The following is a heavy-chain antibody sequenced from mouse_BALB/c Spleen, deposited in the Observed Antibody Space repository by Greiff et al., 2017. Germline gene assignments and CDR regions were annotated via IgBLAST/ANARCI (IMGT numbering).Heavy chain of an antibody. J-gene: IGHJ1*01. CDR2: ISYDGSN. CDR3: ARVLGHWYFDV. D-gene: IGHD4-1*01. Sequence: EVQRVESGPGLVKPSQSLSLTCSVTGYSITSGYYWNWIRQFPGNKLEWMGYISYDGSNNYNPSLKNRISITRDTSKNQFFLKLNSVTTEDTATYYCARVLGHWYFDVWGAGTTVTVSS. V-gene: IGHV3-6*02. CDR1: GYSITSGYY.